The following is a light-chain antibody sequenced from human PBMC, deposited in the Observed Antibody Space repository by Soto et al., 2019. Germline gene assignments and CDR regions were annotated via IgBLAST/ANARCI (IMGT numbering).Light chain of an antibody. Sequence: EIVLTQSPGTLSLSPGERATLSCRASQSVSSSYLAWYQQKPGQAPMLLIYGASSSATGIPDRFSGSGSGTDFTLTISRLEPEEFAVYYCQQYGSSRTFGRGTKVEIK. V-gene: IGKV3-20*01. CDR2: GAS. CDR1: QSVSSSY. CDR3: QQYGSSRT. J-gene: IGKJ1*01.